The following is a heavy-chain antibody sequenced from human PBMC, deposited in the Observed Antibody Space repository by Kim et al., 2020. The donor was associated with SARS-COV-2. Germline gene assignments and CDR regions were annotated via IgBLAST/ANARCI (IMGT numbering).Heavy chain of an antibody. V-gene: IGHV4-59*01. D-gene: IGHD3-9*01. CDR1: GGSISSYY. CDR3: ARVLVYYDILTVDPTPPQAWFDP. CDR2: IYYSGST. Sequence: SETLSLTCTVSGGSISSYYWSWIRQPPGKGLEWIGYIYYSGSTNYNPSLKSRVTISVDTSKNQFSLKLSSVTAADTAVYYCARVLVYYDILTVDPTPPQAWFDPWGQGTLVTVSS. J-gene: IGHJ5*02.